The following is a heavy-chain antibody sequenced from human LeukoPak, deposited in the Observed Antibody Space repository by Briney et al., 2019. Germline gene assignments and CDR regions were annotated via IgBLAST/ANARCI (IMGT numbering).Heavy chain of an antibody. CDR2: IYYSGST. CDR3: ARDRDTGRWLQLGGAFDI. Sequence: SETLSLTCTVSGGSISSSSYYWGWIRQPPGKGLEWIGSIYYSGSTYYNPSLKSRVTISVDTSKNQFSLKLSSVTAADTAVYYCARDRDTGRWLQLGGAFDIWGQGTMVTVSS. J-gene: IGHJ3*02. V-gene: IGHV4-39*07. CDR1: GGSISSSSYY. D-gene: IGHD5-24*01.